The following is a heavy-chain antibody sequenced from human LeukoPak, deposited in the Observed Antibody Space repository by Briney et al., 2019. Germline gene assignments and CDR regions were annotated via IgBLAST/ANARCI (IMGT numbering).Heavy chain of an antibody. V-gene: IGHV4-39*07. Sequence: PSETLSLTCTVSGCSISSISYYWAGIRQPPGKGLAWIGRIYYSGSTYYNPSLKSRVTISVDTSKNQFSMKLSSVTAADTAGYYCARVEAGVGAIKWFDPWGQGTLVTVSS. CDR3: ARVEAGVGAIKWFDP. CDR1: GCSISSISYY. J-gene: IGHJ5*02. CDR2: IYYSGST. D-gene: IGHD1-26*01.